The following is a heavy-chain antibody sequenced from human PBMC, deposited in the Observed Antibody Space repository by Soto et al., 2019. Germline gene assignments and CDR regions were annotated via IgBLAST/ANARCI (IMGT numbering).Heavy chain of an antibody. J-gene: IGHJ4*02. V-gene: IGHV1-18*01. CDR3: VRDQQWLLPVPLNFDY. CDR1: GFTFSDYG. Sequence: ASVKVSCKASGFTFSDYGFSWVRQAPGRGLEWMGWISAFNGETNYTQKSEGGVAMTTDAATTTAYMELRSLTVDDTAVYYCVRDQQWLLPVPLNFDYWGQGTVVTVSS. D-gene: IGHD6-19*01. CDR2: ISAFNGET.